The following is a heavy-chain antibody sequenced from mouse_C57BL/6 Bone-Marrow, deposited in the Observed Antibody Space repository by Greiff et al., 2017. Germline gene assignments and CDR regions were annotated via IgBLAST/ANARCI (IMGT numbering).Heavy chain of an antibody. CDR2: IPPNSGST. D-gene: IGHD4-1*01. CDR3: ARAWDAFLEC. CDR1: GYTFTSHW. J-gene: IGHJ2*01. Sequence: QVQLQQPGAELVKPGASVKLSCKASGYTFTSHWMHWLKQRPGQGLERIGMIPPNSGSTHYTEKFQGKATLTVDKSSSTAYMQLSSLTSEGSAVYYCARAWDAFLECWGQGGTL. V-gene: IGHV1-64*01.